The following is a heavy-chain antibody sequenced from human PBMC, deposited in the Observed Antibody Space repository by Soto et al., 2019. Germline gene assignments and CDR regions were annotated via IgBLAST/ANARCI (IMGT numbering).Heavy chain of an antibody. J-gene: IGHJ5*02. D-gene: IGHD3-10*01. Sequence: EVQLLESGGGLVQPGGPLHPPWAALGFTFSSTAMSGARKAPGKGWEWVSAIGGSGGSTYYADPVKGRFTISRDNSKNTLYLQMNSLRAEDTAVYYCAKAPALMVRGVANRFDPWGQGTLVTVSS. CDR1: GFTFSSTA. CDR3: AKAPALMVRGVANRFDP. V-gene: IGHV3-23*01. CDR2: IGGSGGST.